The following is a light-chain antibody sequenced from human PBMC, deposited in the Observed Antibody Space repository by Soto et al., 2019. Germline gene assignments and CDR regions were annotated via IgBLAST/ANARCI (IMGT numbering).Light chain of an antibody. CDR3: GAWDDSLNVYV. Sequence: QSVLTQPPSVSAAPGQDVTISCSGISSNLAYTSLSWYQQLPGTAPKILIYDDNKRPSGIPARFSGSKSGTSATMGITGLETGEEADYYCGAWDDSLNVYVFGSGTKVTVL. CDR2: DDN. CDR1: SSNLAYTS. V-gene: IGLV1-51*01. J-gene: IGLJ1*01.